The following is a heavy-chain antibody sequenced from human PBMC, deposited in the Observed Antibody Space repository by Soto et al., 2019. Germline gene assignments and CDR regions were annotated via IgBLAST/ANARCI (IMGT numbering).Heavy chain of an antibody. D-gene: IGHD3-3*01. CDR2: ISYSGST. J-gene: IGHJ4*02. Sequence: SETLSLTCTVSSGSIRSYFCSWMRQPPGKGLEWIGYISYSGSTYYNPSLKSRITISVDTSKNQFSLKLSSVTAADTAVYYCARENDFWSGAHYWGQGTLVTVSS. CDR3: ARENDFWSGAHY. V-gene: IGHV4-59*12. CDR1: SGSIRSYF.